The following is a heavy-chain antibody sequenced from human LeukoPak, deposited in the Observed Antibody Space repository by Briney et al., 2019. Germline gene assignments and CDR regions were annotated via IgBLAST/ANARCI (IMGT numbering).Heavy chain of an antibody. V-gene: IGHV5-51*01. CDR1: GYSFTSYW. CDR3: ACPGQHYNDSSGPLSLRH. J-gene: IGHJ1*01. Sequence: GESLKISCQASGYSFTSYWIGWLGQMPGKGLEWMGIIYPGDSDTRYSPSFQGQVTISADKSISTAYLQWSGLKASDTAMYYCACPGQHYNDSSGPLSLRHWGQGTLVTVSS. CDR2: IYPGDSDT. D-gene: IGHD3-22*01.